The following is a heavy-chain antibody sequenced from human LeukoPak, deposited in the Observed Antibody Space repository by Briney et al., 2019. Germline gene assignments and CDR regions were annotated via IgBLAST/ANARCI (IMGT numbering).Heavy chain of an antibody. CDR1: DDSISSYY. D-gene: IGHD5/OR15-5a*01. CDR3: ARDGMSPAPVAFDV. J-gene: IGHJ3*01. CDR2: VYTSGYT. V-gene: IGHV4-4*07. Sequence: SETLSLTCIVSDDSISSYYWSWIRQPAGKGLEWIGRVYTSGYTNYNPSLYSRVTMSVDKAKHQFSLSLNPVPAADTAVYYCARDGMSPAPVAFDVWGQGTMVTVSS.